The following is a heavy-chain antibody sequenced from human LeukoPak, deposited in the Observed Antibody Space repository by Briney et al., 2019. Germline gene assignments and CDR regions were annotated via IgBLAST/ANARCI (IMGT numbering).Heavy chain of an antibody. J-gene: IGHJ4*02. V-gene: IGHV3-48*04. CDR1: GFTFSSYP. Sequence: GGSLRLSCVASGFTFSSYPMNWVRQAPGKGLEWISYISDNDITIYYADSVKGRFTISRDNAKNSLYLQMNSLRVEDTAVYYCARDRAFCGGDCYSGYFDSWGPGTLVTVSS. CDR2: ISDNDITI. CDR3: ARDRAFCGGDCYSGYFDS. D-gene: IGHD2-21*02.